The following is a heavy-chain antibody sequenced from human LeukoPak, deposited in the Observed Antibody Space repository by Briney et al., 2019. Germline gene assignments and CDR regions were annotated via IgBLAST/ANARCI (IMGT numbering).Heavy chain of an antibody. D-gene: IGHD6-13*01. V-gene: IGHV4-61*09. CDR1: GGSISSGSYY. CDR3: ARTMALAAGSDY. J-gene: IGHJ4*02. Sequence: KPSETLSLTCTVSGGSISSGSYYWRWIRQPAGKGLEWIGHIYTSGSTNYNPSLKSRVTISVDTSKNQFSLKLSSVTAADTAVYYCARTMALAAGSDYWGQGTLVTVSS. CDR2: IYTSGST.